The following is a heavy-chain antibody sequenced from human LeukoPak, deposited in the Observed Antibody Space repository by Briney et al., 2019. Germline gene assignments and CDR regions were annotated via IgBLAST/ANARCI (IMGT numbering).Heavy chain of an antibody. V-gene: IGHV3-48*03. D-gene: IGHD6-19*01. CDR1: GSTFSSYE. J-gene: IGHJ4*02. CDR3: ARDVPVAGTLGY. CDR2: ISSSGSTK. Sequence: PGGSLRLSCAASGSTFSSYEMNWVRQAPGKGLEWVSYISSSGSTKYYADSVKGRITISRDNAKKSMYLQMNSLRAEDTAVYYCARDVPVAGTLGYWGQGTLVTVSS.